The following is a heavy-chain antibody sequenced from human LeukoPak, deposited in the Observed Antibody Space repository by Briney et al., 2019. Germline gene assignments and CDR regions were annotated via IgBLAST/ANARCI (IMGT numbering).Heavy chain of an antibody. V-gene: IGHV3-30*04. CDR1: GFTFSSYV. D-gene: IGHD2-15*01. J-gene: IGHJ3*02. CDR3: ARDRCSGGSCYDAFDI. Sequence: GGSLRLSCAASGFTFSSYVMHWVRQAPGKGLEWVAIISYDGSNEYYADSVKGRFTISRDNAKNTLYLQMNSLRAEDTAVYYCARDRCSGGSCYDAFDIWGQGTMVTVSS. CDR2: ISYDGSNE.